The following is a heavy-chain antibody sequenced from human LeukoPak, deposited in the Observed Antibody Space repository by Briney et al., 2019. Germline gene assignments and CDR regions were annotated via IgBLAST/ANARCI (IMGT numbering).Heavy chain of an antibody. Sequence: SVKVSCKASGGTFSSYAISWVRQAPGQGLEWMGGIIPIFGTANYAQKFQGRVTITADKSTSTAYMELSSLRSEDTAVYYCARSRRGSYYYDSSGYYYGGNYFDYWGQGTLVTVSS. CDR1: GGTFSSYA. CDR3: ARSRRGSYYYDSSGYYYGGNYFDY. CDR2: IIPIFGTA. J-gene: IGHJ4*02. D-gene: IGHD3-22*01. V-gene: IGHV1-69*06.